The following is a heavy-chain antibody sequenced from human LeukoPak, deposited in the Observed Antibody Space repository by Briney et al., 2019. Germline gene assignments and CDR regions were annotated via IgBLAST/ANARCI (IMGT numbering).Heavy chain of an antibody. Sequence: GGSLRLSCAASGFSFSTFSMSWVRQALGKGLEWISYISSTTSSTSYADSVKGRFTISRDNANNSLYLQMNSLRDEDTAVYYCARTRPGSYFDYWGQGTLVTVSS. D-gene: IGHD1-14*01. CDR1: GFSFSTFS. J-gene: IGHJ4*02. CDR2: ISSTTSST. V-gene: IGHV3-48*02. CDR3: ARTRPGSYFDY.